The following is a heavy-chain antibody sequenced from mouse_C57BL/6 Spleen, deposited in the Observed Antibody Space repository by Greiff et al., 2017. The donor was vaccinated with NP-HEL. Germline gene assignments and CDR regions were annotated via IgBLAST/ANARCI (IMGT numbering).Heavy chain of an antibody. CDR2: IDPNSGGN. D-gene: IGHD2-2*01. CDR1: VYTFTSYW. J-gene: IGHJ3*01. V-gene: IGHV1-72*01. CDR3: AREDGYDPFAY. Sequence: QVQLQQPGAELVKPGASVKLSCKASVYTFTSYWMHWVKQRPGRGLEWIGRIDPNSGGNTYNEKFKSKATLTVDKPSSTAYMQLSSLTSEDSAVYYCAREDGYDPFAYWGQGPLVSVSA.